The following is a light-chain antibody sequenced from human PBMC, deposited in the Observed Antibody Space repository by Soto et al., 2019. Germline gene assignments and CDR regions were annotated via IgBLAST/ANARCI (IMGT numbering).Light chain of an antibody. J-gene: IGKJ4*01. Sequence: IVLTQSPATLSVSPWERATLSCRASQSVTKYLAWYQQKPGQAPRLLIYDTSNRAPGIPARFSGSGSGTDFTLTINNLESEDSGIYYCQQRYNWLTFGGGTKVDIK. CDR3: QQRYNWLT. CDR2: DTS. V-gene: IGKV3-11*01. CDR1: QSVTKY.